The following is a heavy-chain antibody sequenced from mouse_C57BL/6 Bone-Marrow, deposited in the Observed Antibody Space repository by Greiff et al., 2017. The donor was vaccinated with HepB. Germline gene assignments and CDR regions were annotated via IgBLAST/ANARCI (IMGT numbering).Heavy chain of an antibody. CDR3: ARNDSNYAMDY. CDR2: IYPGSGST. CDR1: GYTFTSYW. D-gene: IGHD2-5*01. Sequence: VQLQQPGAELVKPGASVKMSCKASGYTFTSYWITWVKQRPGQGLEWIGDIYPGSGSTNYNEKFKSKATLTVDTSSSTAYMQLSSLASEDSAVYYCARNDSNYAMDYWGQGTSVTVSS. V-gene: IGHV1-55*01. J-gene: IGHJ4*01.